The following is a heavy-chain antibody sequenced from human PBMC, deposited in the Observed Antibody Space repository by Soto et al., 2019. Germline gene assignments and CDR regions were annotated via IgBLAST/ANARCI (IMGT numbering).Heavy chain of an antibody. CDR1: GGAIRSADYC. D-gene: IGHD2-8*01. CDR2: LHYSGDT. Sequence: TLSLTCTVSGGAIRSADYCRSCIRQTPERCLEWCGYLHYSGDTFYSPSLKSRAISSLNTSRNRCSLNLSYVTAADSAVYYCARELMAADHVHYWGQGAMVT. CDR3: ARELMAADHVHY. V-gene: IGHV4-30-4*08. J-gene: IGHJ4*02.